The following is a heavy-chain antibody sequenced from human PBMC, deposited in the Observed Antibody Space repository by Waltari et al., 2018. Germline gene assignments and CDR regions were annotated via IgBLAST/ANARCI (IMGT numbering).Heavy chain of an antibody. D-gene: IGHD2-15*01. CDR1: GDSVSSSYW. CDR3: ARDRGRGLYLDS. V-gene: IGHV4-4*02. J-gene: IGHJ4*02. CDR2: IHGSGRT. Sequence: QVQLQESGPGLVKPSGTLSLTCSVSGDSVSSSYWWSWVRQPPGEGLEWLGQIHGSGRTNYNPSLESRVSVSMDTSNNQLSLKVTSATAADTAIYYCARDRGRGLYLDSWGQGTLVTVSP.